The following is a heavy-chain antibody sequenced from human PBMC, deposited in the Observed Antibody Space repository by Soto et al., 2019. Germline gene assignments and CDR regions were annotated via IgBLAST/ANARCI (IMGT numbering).Heavy chain of an antibody. D-gene: IGHD3-10*01. V-gene: IGHV3-53*01. Sequence: EVQLVESGGGLIQPGGSLRLSCAVSGFTVSNNYMSWVRQAPGKGLEGVSVIYSGGYTAYGDSVKGRFTISRDNSKNNLFPQMNTRRAGGRALFSCARTRGGGGYWGQGTLVTVSS. CDR3: ARTRGGGGY. CDR1: GFTVSNNY. J-gene: IGHJ4*02. CDR2: IYSGGYT.